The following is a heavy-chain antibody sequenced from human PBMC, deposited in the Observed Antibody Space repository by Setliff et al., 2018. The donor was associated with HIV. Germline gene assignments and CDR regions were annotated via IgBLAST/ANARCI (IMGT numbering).Heavy chain of an antibody. CDR2: ISNSSRYY. Sequence: PGGSLRLSCSASGFLFNRYSLNWVRQAPGRGPEWVASISNSSRYYWVKARYGDSVRGRFTISRDNAKNSLYLQMNSLRAEDTAVYYCARDTAELLGLYYYYGMDVWGQGTTVTVSS. CDR3: ARDTAELLGLYYYYGMDV. D-gene: IGHD1-26*01. J-gene: IGHJ6*02. V-gene: IGHV3-21*01. CDR1: GFLFNRYS.